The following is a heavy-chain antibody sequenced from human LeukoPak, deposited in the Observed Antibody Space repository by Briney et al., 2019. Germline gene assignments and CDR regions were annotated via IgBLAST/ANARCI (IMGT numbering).Heavy chain of an antibody. CDR1: GFTFSSYA. D-gene: IGHD6-19*01. CDR3: AKDGTQWLGAYYFGY. CDR2: ISGSGGST. V-gene: IGHV3-23*01. Sequence: GGSLRLSCAASGFTFSSYAMSWVRQAPGKGLEWVSAISGSGGSTYYADSVKGRFTISRDNSKNTLYLQMNSLRAEDTALYYCAKDGTQWLGAYYFGYWGQGTLVTVSS. J-gene: IGHJ4*02.